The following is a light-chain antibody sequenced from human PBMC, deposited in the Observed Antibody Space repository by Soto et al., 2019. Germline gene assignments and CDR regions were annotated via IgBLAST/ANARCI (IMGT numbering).Light chain of an antibody. CDR2: DAS. CDR1: QSVRRY. J-gene: IGKJ3*01. V-gene: IGKV3-11*01. CDR3: HRRVNWPT. Sequence: EIVLTQSPATLSLSPGERATLSCRTSQSVRRYLDWYQQKPSQAPRLLIYDASNRAAGIPARFSGSGSGTDFSLTISSLEPEDFAVYYCHRRVNWPTFGPGT.